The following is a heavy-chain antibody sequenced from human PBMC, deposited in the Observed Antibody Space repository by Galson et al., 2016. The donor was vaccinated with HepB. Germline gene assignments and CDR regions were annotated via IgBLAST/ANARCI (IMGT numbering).Heavy chain of an antibody. CDR2: IYYSGST. V-gene: IGHV4-59*01. J-gene: IGHJ4*02. D-gene: IGHD2-21*02. CDR3: ARYFYCGGDCHHFDY. CDR1: GGSISNYY. Sequence: SETLSLTCTVSGGSISNYYWSWIRQPPGKGLEWIGYIYYSGSTNYNPSLKSRVTISVDTSKNQFSLKLSSVTAADTAVYYCARYFYCGGDCHHFDYWGQGTLVTVSS.